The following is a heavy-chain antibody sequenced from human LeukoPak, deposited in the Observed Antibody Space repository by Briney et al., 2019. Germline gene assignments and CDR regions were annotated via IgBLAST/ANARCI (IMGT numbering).Heavy chain of an antibody. CDR3: AKFARYYDILTGYDY. Sequence: PGGTLRLSCAASGFTFSSYGMSWVRQAPGEVLEGVSAISGSGGSTYYADSVKGRFTISRDNSKNTLYLQMNSLRAEDTAVYYCAKFARYYDILTGYDYWGQGTLVAVSS. CDR1: GFTFSSYG. V-gene: IGHV3-23*01. J-gene: IGHJ4*02. D-gene: IGHD3-9*01. CDR2: ISGSGGST.